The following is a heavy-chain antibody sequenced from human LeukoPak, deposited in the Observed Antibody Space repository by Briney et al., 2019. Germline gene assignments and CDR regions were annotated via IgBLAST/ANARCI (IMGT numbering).Heavy chain of an antibody. D-gene: IGHD3-22*01. J-gene: IGHJ4*02. CDR3: AKGYSYYYDSSALGD. V-gene: IGHV3-74*01. Sequence: AGGSLRLSCAASGSYWMHWVRQAPGKGLVWVSHINSDGSWTSYADSVKGRFTISRDNSKNTLYLQMNSLRAEDTAVYYCAKGYSYYYDSSALGDWGQGTLVTVSS. CDR2: INSDGSWT. CDR1: GSYW.